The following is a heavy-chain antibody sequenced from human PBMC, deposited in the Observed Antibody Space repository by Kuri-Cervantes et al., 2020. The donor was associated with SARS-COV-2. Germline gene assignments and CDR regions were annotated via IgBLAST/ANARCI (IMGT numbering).Heavy chain of an antibody. J-gene: IGHJ6*02. CDR1: GYTFTGYY. CDR2: INPTSGGT. CDR3: ARQVVVPAYGMDV. Sequence: ASVKVSCKASGYTFTGYYMHWVRQAPGQGLEWMGWINPTSGGTNYAQKFQGRVTMTRDTSISTAYMELSRLRSDDTAVYYCARQVVVPAYGMDVWGQGTTVTVSS. V-gene: IGHV1-2*02. D-gene: IGHD2-2*01.